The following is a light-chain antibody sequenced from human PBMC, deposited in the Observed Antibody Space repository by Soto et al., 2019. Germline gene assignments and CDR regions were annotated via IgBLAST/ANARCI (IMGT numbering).Light chain of an antibody. CDR1: QGISSY. V-gene: IGKV1-9*01. CDR2: AAS. CDR3: KQLNSYPIT. Sequence: IQFTQSPSSLSASVGYRVTITFRASQGISSYLAWYQQKPGKAPKLLIYAASTLQSGVPSRFSGSGSGTDFTLTISSLQTEDFATYYCKQLNSYPITFGQGTRLEIK. J-gene: IGKJ5*01.